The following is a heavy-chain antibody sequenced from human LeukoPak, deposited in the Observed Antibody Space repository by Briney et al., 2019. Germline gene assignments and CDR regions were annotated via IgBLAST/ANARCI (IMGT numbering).Heavy chain of an antibody. D-gene: IGHD2-2*03. CDR1: GFPFSSYW. CDR2: IKSDGSST. J-gene: IGHJ5*02. V-gene: IGHV3-74*01. CDR3: ARDIGWGFDP. Sequence: GGSLRLSCAASGFPFSSYWMHWVRQAPGKGLVWVSHIKSDGSSTSYADSVKGRFTISRDNAKNTLYLQMNSLRAGDTAMYYCARDIGWGFDPWGQRTLVTVSS.